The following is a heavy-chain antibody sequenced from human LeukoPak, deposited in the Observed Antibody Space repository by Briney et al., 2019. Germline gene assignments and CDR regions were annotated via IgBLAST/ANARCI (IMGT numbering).Heavy chain of an antibody. D-gene: IGHD1-26*01. CDR3: ARAGSYRFDY. V-gene: IGHV3-74*01. CDR1: GFTFSSSR. CDR2: MNNDVSTI. Sequence: GGSLRLSCVASGFTFSSSRLHWVRQAPGKGLVWVSRMNNDVSTINYADSVKGRFTISRDNAKNTLYLQMNSLRAEDTGVYYCARAGSYRFDYRGQGTLVTVSS. J-gene: IGHJ4*02.